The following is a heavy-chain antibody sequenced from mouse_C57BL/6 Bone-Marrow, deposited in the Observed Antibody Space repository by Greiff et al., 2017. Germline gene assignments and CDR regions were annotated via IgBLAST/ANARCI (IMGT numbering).Heavy chain of an antibody. Sequence: QVQLKHPGTELVKPGASVKLSCKASGYTFTSYWMHWVKQRPGQGLEWIGNINPSNGGTNYNEKFKSKATLTVDKSSSTAYMQLSSLTSEDSAVYYCARSGGDSSGLQAMDYWGQGTSVTVSS. V-gene: IGHV1-53*01. D-gene: IGHD3-2*02. CDR2: INPSNGGT. CDR1: GYTFTSYW. J-gene: IGHJ4*01. CDR3: ARSGGDSSGLQAMDY.